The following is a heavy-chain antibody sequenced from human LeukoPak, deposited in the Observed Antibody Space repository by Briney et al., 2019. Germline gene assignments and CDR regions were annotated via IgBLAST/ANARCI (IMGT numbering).Heavy chain of an antibody. D-gene: IGHD2/OR15-2a*01. J-gene: IGHJ4*02. CDR1: GFTFSNAW. CDR2: IKSKIDDGTT. V-gene: IGHV3-15*01. CDR3: TTTPSNFGNISFFDY. Sequence: GGSLRLSCVASGFTFSNAWMNWVRQAPGKGLEWVGRIKSKIDDGTTDYAAPVKGRFTISRDDSENTLYLQMNSLKTEDTAVYYCTTTPSNFGNISFFDYWGQGTLVTVSS.